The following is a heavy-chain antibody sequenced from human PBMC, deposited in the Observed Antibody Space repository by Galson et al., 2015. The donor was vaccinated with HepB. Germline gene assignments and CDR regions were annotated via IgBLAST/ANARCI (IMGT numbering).Heavy chain of an antibody. Sequence: SVKVSCKASTYTVTNHYMHWVRQAPGQGLDWMGIINPTDGGTTYAQKFQGRVTMTRDTSTSTVYMELSSLRSEDTAVYYCARENGDFDYWGQGTLVTVSS. D-gene: IGHD1-1*01. V-gene: IGHV1-46*01. CDR2: INPTDGGT. J-gene: IGHJ4*02. CDR1: TYTVTNHY. CDR3: ARENGDFDY.